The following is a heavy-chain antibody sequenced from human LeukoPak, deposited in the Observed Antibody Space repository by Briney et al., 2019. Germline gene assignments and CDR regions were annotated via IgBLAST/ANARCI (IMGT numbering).Heavy chain of an antibody. CDR3: TRVQTGRSGLMDV. CDR1: GFSLSGYW. D-gene: IGHD2-8*02. Sequence: PGGSLRLSCAASGFSLSGYWMHWVRQVPGKGLVWVPRMSSEGSGTTYADSVKGRFTISRDNAKNTLYLQMNSLRAEDAAVYYCTRVQTGRSGLMDVWGRGTTVTVS. J-gene: IGHJ6*02. CDR2: MSSEGSGT. V-gene: IGHV3-74*01.